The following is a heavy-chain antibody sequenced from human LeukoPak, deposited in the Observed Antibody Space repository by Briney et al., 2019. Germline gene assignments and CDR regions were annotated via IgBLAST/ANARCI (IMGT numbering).Heavy chain of an antibody. Sequence: PGGSLRLSCAASGFTFSSYSMNWVRQAPGKGLEWVSSISSSSSYIYYADSVKGRFTISRDNAKNSLYLQMNSLRAEDTAVYYCARGYCSGGSCYQVPFDYWGQGTLVTVSS. CDR1: GFTFSSYS. D-gene: IGHD2-15*01. CDR3: ARGYCSGGSCYQVPFDY. V-gene: IGHV3-21*01. J-gene: IGHJ4*02. CDR2: ISSSSSYI.